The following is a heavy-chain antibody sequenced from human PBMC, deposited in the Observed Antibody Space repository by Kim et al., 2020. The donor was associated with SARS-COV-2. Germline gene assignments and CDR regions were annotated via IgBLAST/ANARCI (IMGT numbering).Heavy chain of an antibody. Sequence: GGSLRLSCAVSGFTFSSFWMTWDRQAPGKGLEWVADIKPDGSETYYADSVKGRFTISRDNAQKSMYLQMNSLRAEDTAVYYCARARIDVWGQGTTVTVSS. D-gene: IGHD2-15*01. V-gene: IGHV3-7*03. CDR1: GFTFSSFW. CDR2: IKPDGSET. CDR3: ARARIDV. J-gene: IGHJ6*02.